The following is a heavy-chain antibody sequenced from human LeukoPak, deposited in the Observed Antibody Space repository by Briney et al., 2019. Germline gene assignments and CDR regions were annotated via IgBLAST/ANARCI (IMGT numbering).Heavy chain of an antibody. CDR1: GGSISSHY. CDR3: VANLVAVFHY. J-gene: IGHJ4*02. Sequence: SETLSLTCTVSGGSISSHYWSWIRQFPGKGLEWIGYIFHSGTTKYNPSLKSRVTISVDTSKSQFSLNLTSVTAADTAVYYCVANLVAVFHYWGQGALVTVS. CDR2: IFHSGTT. V-gene: IGHV4-59*03. D-gene: IGHD1-7*01.